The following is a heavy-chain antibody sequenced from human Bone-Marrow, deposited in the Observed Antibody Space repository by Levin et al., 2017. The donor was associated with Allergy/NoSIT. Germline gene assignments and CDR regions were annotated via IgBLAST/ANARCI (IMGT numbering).Heavy chain of an antibody. CDR2: VRGDGTTI. CDR3: ARDWNGLDV. CDR1: GFTYTNYW. J-gene: IGHJ6*02. Sequence: HPGGSLRLSCAASGFTYTNYWMHWVRQVPGKGLVWVSRVRGDGTTISYADSVRGRFTTSRDNNKNTLYLQMNSLRGEDTAVYYCARDWNGLDVWGQGTTVTVSS. V-gene: IGHV3-74*01. D-gene: IGHD1-1*01.